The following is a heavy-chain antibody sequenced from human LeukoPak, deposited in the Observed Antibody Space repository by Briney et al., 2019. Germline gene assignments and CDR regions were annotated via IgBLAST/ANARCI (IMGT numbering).Heavy chain of an antibody. CDR3: AKWGSGSYYKGSFDY. CDR1: GFTFSSYA. D-gene: IGHD3-10*01. V-gene: IGHV3-23*01. J-gene: IGHJ4*02. Sequence: GGSLRLSCAASGFTFSSYAMSWVRQAPGKGLEWVSTISGSGESTYYADSVKGRFTISRDNSKNTLYLQMNSLRAEDTAVYYCAKWGSGSYYKGSFDYWGQGTLVSVSS. CDR2: ISGSGEST.